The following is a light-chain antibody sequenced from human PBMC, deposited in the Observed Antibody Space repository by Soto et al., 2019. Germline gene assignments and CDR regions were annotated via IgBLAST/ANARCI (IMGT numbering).Light chain of an antibody. CDR2: GNT. CDR3: QSFDSSLGGWV. J-gene: IGLJ3*02. CDR1: SSNIGAGYY. V-gene: IGLV1-40*01. Sequence: QSALTQPPSVSGAPGQRVTISCTGSSSNIGAGYYVHWYQQLPGTAPKLLIYGNTNRPSGVPDRFSGSKSGTSASLAITGLQAEDEADYYCQSFDSSLGGWVFGGGTKLTV.